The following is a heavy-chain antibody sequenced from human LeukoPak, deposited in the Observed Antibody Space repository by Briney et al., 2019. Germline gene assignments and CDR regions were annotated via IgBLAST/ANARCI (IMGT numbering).Heavy chain of an antibody. V-gene: IGHV1-2*02. D-gene: IGHD2-21*01. CDR2: INPNSGGT. CDR3: ARDFAIPYVCVY. J-gene: IGHJ4*02. Sequence: GASVKVSCKASGYTFTGYYMHWVRQAPGQGLEWMGWINPNSGGTNYEQKFQGRVTMTRDTSISTAYMELSRLRSDDTAVYYCARDFAIPYVCVYWGQGTLVTVSS. CDR1: GYTFTGYY.